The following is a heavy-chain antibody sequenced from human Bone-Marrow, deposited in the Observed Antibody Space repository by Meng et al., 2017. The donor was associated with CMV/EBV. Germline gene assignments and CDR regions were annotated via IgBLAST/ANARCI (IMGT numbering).Heavy chain of an antibody. Sequence: TVNDSRMASVYTFTSYYMHWVRQAPGQGLEWMGIINPSGGSTSYAQKFQGRVTMTRDTSTSTVYMELSSLRSDDTAVYYWARGLGEGGRMGDGQPFGYWGQGTLVTVSS. CDR3: ARGLGEGGRMGDGQPFGY. CDR2: INPSGGST. CDR1: VYTFTSYY. D-gene: IGHD3-16*01. V-gene: IGHV1-46*01. J-gene: IGHJ4*02.